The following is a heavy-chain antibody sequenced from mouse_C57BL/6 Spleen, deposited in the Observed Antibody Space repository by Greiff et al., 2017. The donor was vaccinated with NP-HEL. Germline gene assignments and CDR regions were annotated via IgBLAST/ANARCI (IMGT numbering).Heavy chain of an antibody. CDR1: GFTFSSYA. V-gene: IGHV5-9-1*02. CDR3: TRDPQYYGSSYGYFDV. D-gene: IGHD1-1*01. J-gene: IGHJ1*03. Sequence: DVQLVESGEGLVKPGGSLKLSCAASGFTFSSYAMSWVRQTPEKRLEWVAYISSGGDYIYYADTVKGRFTISRDKARNTLYLQMSSLKSEDTAMYYGTRDPQYYGSSYGYFDVWGTGTTVTVSS. CDR2: ISSGGDYI.